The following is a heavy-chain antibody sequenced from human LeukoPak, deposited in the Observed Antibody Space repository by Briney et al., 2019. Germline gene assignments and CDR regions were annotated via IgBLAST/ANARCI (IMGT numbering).Heavy chain of an antibody. D-gene: IGHD3-22*01. V-gene: IGHV1-18*01. J-gene: IGHJ5*02. Sequence: ASVKVSCKASGYTFTSYGITWVRQAPGQGLEWMGWISAYNGNTNYAQKLQGRVTMTTDTSTSTAYMELRSLRSDDTAVYYCARGSSITMTSWFDPWGQGTLVTVSS. CDR3: ARGSSITMTSWFDP. CDR1: GYTFTSYG. CDR2: ISAYNGNT.